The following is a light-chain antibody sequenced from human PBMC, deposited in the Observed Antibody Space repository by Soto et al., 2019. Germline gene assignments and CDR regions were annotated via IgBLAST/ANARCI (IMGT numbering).Light chain of an antibody. V-gene: IGKV1-5*03. J-gene: IGKJ5*01. CDR2: KAS. CDR3: QHHNRYSIT. Sequence: DLQMTQSPSTLSASVGDRVTITCRASQSISSWLAWYQQKPGKAPKLLIYKASSLESGGPSRFSDSGSGTEFTLTISSLQPDDFATDYCQHHNRYSITVGQGTRLEIK. CDR1: QSISSW.